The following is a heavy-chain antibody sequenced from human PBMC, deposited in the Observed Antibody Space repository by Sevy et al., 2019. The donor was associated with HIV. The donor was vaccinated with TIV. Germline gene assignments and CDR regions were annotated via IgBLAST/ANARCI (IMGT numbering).Heavy chain of an antibody. CDR1: GGSISSSSYY. Sequence: SETLSLTCTVSGGSISSSSYYWGWIRQPPGKGLEWIGSIYYSGSTYYNPSLKSQVTISVDTSKNQFSLKLSSVTAADTAVYYCARQTRRASSGFFDYWGQGTLVTVSS. V-gene: IGHV4-39*01. CDR2: IYYSGST. J-gene: IGHJ4*02. D-gene: IGHD3-22*01. CDR3: ARQTRRASSGFFDY.